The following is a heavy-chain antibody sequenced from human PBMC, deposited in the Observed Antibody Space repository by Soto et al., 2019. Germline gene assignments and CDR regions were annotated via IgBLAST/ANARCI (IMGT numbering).Heavy chain of an antibody. V-gene: IGHV4-31*03. CDR1: GGSISSGGYY. Sequence: SETLSLTCTVSGGSISSGGYYWSWIRQHPGKGLEWIGYIYYSGSTYYNPSLKSRVTISVDTSKNQFSLKLSSVTAADTAVYYCARVGLRLGELNYWGQGTLVTVSS. D-gene: IGHD3-16*01. CDR2: IYYSGST. J-gene: IGHJ4*02. CDR3: ARVGLRLGELNY.